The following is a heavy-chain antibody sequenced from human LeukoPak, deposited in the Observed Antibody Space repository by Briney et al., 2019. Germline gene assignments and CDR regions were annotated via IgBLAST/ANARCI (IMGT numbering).Heavy chain of an antibody. J-gene: IGHJ6*02. Sequence: PGGSLRISSADSGFTFNIYWMRRVPQAPGKGLEWVANVKQDGSEKFYVDSVKGRFTISRDNAKNSLYLQMNSLRAEDTAVYYCARDGRGISAAGSPYGMDVWGQGTTVTVSS. V-gene: IGHV3-7*01. CDR3: ARDGRGISAAGSPYGMDV. CDR1: GFTFNIYW. D-gene: IGHD6-13*01. CDR2: VKQDGSEK.